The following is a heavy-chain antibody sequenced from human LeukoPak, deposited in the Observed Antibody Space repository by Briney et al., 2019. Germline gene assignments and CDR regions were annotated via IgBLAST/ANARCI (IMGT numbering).Heavy chain of an antibody. CDR3: ARRSGIAVAGAFDY. CDR1: GFTFSSYG. V-gene: IGHV3-23*01. D-gene: IGHD6-19*01. CDR2: ISNSGVSS. Sequence: QAGGSLRLSCAASGFTFSSYGMSWVRQVPGKGLEWVSGISNSGVSSFYADSVKGRFTISRDNSKNTLYLQMNSLRAEDTAVYYCARRSGIAVAGAFDYWGQGTLVTVSS. J-gene: IGHJ4*02.